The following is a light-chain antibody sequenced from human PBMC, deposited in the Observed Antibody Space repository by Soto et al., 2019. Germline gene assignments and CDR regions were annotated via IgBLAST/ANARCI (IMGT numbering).Light chain of an antibody. Sequence: DIQMTQSPSTLSASVGDRVTITCRASQAISGSLAWYPHQPGKAPKLLIYDVSTWATGVPSRFSGFGSGTEFTLSISSLQPDDFGTDYCQQFYMGWTFGQGTKVDIK. CDR1: QAISGS. CDR2: DVS. V-gene: IGKV1-5*01. CDR3: QQFYMGWT. J-gene: IGKJ1*01.